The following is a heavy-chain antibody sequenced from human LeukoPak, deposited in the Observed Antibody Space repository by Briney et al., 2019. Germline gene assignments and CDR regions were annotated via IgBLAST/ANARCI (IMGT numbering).Heavy chain of an antibody. CDR2: INPNIGGT. CDR1: GYTFTGYY. CDR3: ARDFRITAAGTGYYYGMDV. Sequence: ASVKLSCKASGYTFTGYYMHWVRQAPGQGLEWMGWINPNIGGTNYAQKFQGRVTMTRDTSISTAYMELRRLRSDDTAVYYCARDFRITAAGTGYYYGMDVWGQGTTVTVSS. D-gene: IGHD6-13*01. V-gene: IGHV1-2*02. J-gene: IGHJ6*02.